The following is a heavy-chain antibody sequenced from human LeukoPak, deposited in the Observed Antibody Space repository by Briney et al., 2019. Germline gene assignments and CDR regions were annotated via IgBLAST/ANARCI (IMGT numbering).Heavy chain of an antibody. CDR1: GGSISSGGYY. Sequence: PSETLSLTCTVSGGSISSGGYYWSWIRQPPGKGLEWIGYIYHSGSTYYNPSLKSRVTISVDRSKNQFSLKLSSVTAADTAVYYCARTRVDAFDIWGQGTMVTVSS. J-gene: IGHJ3*02. V-gene: IGHV4-30-2*01. CDR3: ARTRVDAFDI. CDR2: IYHSGST.